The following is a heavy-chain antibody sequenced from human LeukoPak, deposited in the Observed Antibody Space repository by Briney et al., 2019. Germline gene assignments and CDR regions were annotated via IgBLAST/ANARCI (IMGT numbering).Heavy chain of an antibody. V-gene: IGHV4-39*07. D-gene: IGHD6-19*01. J-gene: IGHJ4*02. CDR3: ARDRGIAVAGVDY. Sequence: SETLSLTCTVSGGSISSSPFYWGWIRQPPGKGLEWIGSIYYSGSTYYNPSLKSRVTISVDTSKNQFSLRLSSVTAADTAVYYCARDRGIAVAGVDYWGQGTLVTVSS. CDR1: GGSISSSPFY. CDR2: IYYSGST.